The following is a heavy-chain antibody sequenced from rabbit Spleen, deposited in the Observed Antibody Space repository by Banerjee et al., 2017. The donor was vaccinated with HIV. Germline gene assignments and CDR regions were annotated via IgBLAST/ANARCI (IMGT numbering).Heavy chain of an antibody. CDR3: AREGGILVAGAFNL. CDR1: GFSFNNNYF. J-gene: IGHJ4*01. CDR2: IYAGSSGST. D-gene: IGHD4-1*01. V-gene: IGHV1S40*01. Sequence: QSLEESGGDLVKPGASLTLTCTASGFSFNNNYFMCWVRQAPGKGPEWIACIYAGSSGSTYYASWAKGRFTISKTSSTTVTLQMTSLTAADTATYFCAREGGILVAGAFNLWGPGTLVTVS.